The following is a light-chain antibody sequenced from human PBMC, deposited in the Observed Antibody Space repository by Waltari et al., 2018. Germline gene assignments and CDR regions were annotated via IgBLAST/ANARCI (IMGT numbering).Light chain of an antibody. V-gene: IGKV1-33*01. J-gene: IGKJ1*01. CDR1: QDISDW. CDR2: RTS. Sequence: DIQMTQSPSSLSASVGDRVTITCRASQDISDWMAWYQQKLGRAPKLLIYRTSNLAAGVPSRFSGSGFGTHFTLIVSGLQPEDIATYFCQQYDASPPTFGQGTKVEIK. CDR3: QQYDASPPT.